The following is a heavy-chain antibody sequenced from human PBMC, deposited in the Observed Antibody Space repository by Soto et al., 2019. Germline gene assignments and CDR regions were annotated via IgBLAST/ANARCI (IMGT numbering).Heavy chain of an antibody. J-gene: IGHJ5*02. V-gene: IGHV1-69*02. D-gene: IGHD6-13*01. CDR1: GGTFSSYT. CDR3: TRGIAAAGTAWFDP. CDR2: IIPILGIA. Sequence: VKVSCKASGGTFSSYTISWVRQAPGQGLEWMGRIIPILGIANYAQKFQGRVTMTRDTSTSTVYMELSSLRSEDTAVYYCTRGIAAAGTAWFDPWGQGTLVTVSS.